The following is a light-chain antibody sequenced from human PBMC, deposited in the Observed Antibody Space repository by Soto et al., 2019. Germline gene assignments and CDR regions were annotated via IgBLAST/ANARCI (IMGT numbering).Light chain of an antibody. CDR3: QQYNSYSPT. J-gene: IGKJ1*01. V-gene: IGKV1-5*01. Sequence: DIQMTQSPSTLSASVGDRVTITCRASQSISSWWAWYQQKPGKAPKLLIYDASSLESGVPSRFSGSGSGTEFTLTISSLQTDDFATYYCQQYNSYSPTFGQGTKVDIK. CDR1: QSISSW. CDR2: DAS.